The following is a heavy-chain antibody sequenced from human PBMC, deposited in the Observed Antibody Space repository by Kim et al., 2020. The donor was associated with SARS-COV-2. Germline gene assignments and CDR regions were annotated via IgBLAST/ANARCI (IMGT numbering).Heavy chain of an antibody. CDR3: ASVENCSGGSCYSDY. CDR1: GFTFSDYY. D-gene: IGHD2-15*01. J-gene: IGHJ4*02. Sequence: GGSLRLSCAASGFTFSDYYMSWIRQAPGKGLEWVSYISSSSSYTNYADSVKGRFTISRDNAKNSLYLQMNSLRAEDTAVYYCASVENCSGGSCYSDYWGQGTLVTVSS. CDR2: ISSSSSYT. V-gene: IGHV3-11*03.